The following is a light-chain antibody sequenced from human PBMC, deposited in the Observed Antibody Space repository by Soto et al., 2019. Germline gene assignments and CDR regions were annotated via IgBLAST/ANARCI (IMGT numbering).Light chain of an antibody. CDR3: QQYGSSTYT. V-gene: IGKV3-20*01. J-gene: IGKJ2*01. Sequence: EIVLTQSPGSLSLSPRERATLSCRASQSVSSNHLAWYQQKPGQAPRLLIYGASRRATGIPDRFSGSGSGTEFPLTIRRLEPEDFAVYYCQQYGSSTYTFGQGTKVEIK. CDR2: GAS. CDR1: QSVSSNH.